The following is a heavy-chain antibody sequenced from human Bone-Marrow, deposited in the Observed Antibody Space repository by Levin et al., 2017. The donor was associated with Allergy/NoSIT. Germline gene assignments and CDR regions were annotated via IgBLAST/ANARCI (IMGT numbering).Heavy chain of an antibody. D-gene: IGHD5-18*01. Sequence: SQTLSLTCSVSGGSIRNPDHWWSWVRQSPGKGLAWIGYIFWSGSTFYNPSLTSRLSMSVDTSQNQFSLKMRSVTAADTAVYYCVRGYSYGSPYSSGYYYLDYWGQGILVSVSS. J-gene: IGHJ4*02. CDR3: VRGYSYGSPYSSGYYYLDY. CDR1: GGSIRNPDHW. CDR2: IFWSGST. V-gene: IGHV4-30-4*01.